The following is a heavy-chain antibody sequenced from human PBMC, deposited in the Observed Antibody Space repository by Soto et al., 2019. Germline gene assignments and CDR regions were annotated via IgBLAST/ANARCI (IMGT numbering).Heavy chain of an antibody. J-gene: IGHJ4*02. CDR1: GFTFSSYW. CDR3: VRDGSSGCHFDS. D-gene: IGHD6-19*01. V-gene: IGHV3-7*01. Sequence: EVQLVESGGGLVQPGGSLRLSCEASGFTFSSYWMSWVRQAPGKGLEWVANIRQDGGQNYLVDSVKGRFTISRDNAKNSLSLQMNSLRAEDTAGYYCVRDGSSGCHFDSWGQGTLVTVSS. CDR2: IRQDGGQN.